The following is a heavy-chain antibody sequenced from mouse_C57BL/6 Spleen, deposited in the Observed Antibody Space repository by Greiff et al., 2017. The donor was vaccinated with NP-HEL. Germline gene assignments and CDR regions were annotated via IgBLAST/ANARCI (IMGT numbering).Heavy chain of an antibody. J-gene: IGHJ3*01. Sequence: QVQLQQSGPELVKPGASVKISCKASGYAFSSSWMNWVKQRPGKGLEWIGRIYPGDGDTNYNGKFKGKATLTADKSSSTAYMPLSSLTSEDSAVYFCAREGNYEAWFAYWGQGTLVTVSA. D-gene: IGHD2-1*01. CDR2: IYPGDGDT. CDR1: GYAFSSSW. V-gene: IGHV1-82*01. CDR3: AREGNYEAWFAY.